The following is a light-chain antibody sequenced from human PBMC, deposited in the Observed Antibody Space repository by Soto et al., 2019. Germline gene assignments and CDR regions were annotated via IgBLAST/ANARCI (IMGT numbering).Light chain of an antibody. CDR2: AAS. CDR3: QQSYSSPPT. CDR1: QSISIY. Sequence: DIQMTQSPSSLSASVGDRVTITCRASQSISIYLNWYQQRPGNAPKLLIYAASNLQSGVPSGFSGSGSGTYFTLTISSLQPEDFATYYCQQSYSSPPTFGQGTKVDIK. J-gene: IGKJ1*01. V-gene: IGKV1-39*01.